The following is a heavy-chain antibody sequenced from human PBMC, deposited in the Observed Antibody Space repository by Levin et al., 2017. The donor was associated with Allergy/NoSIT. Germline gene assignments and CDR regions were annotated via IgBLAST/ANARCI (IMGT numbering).Heavy chain of an antibody. CDR1: GFTFSDYY. Sequence: GGSLRLSCAASGFTFSDYYMSWIRQAPGKGLEWVSYISSSSSYTNYADSVKGRFTISRDNAKNSLYLQMNSLRAEDTAVYYCARDSGYSSSWLEVDAFDIWGQGTMVTVSS. J-gene: IGHJ3*02. D-gene: IGHD6-13*01. V-gene: IGHV3-11*05. CDR2: ISSSSSYT. CDR3: ARDSGYSSSWLEVDAFDI.